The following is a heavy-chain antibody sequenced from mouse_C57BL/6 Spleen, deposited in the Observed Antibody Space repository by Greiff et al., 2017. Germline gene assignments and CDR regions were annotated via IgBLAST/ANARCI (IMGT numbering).Heavy chain of an antibody. Sequence: EVKLMESGGDLVKPGGSLKLSCAASGFTFSSYGMSWVRQTPDKRLEWVATISSGGSYTYYPDSVKGRFTISRDNAKNTLYLQMSSLKSEDTAMYYCARQGDYGDYWGQGTTLTVSS. J-gene: IGHJ2*01. D-gene: IGHD2-4*01. CDR2: ISSGGSYT. CDR3: ARQGDYGDY. CDR1: GFTFSSYG. V-gene: IGHV5-6*01.